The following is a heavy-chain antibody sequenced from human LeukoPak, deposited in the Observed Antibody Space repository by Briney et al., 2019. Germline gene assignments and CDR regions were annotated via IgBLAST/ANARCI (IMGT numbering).Heavy chain of an antibody. CDR3: AELGITMIGGV. CDR1: GFTFSSYA. J-gene: IGHJ6*04. CDR2: ISSSGSTI. Sequence: GGSLRLSCAASGFTFSSYAMTWVRQAPGKGLEWVSYISSSGSTIYYADSVKGRFTISRDNAKNSLYLQMNSLRAEDTAVYYCAELGITMIGGVWGKGTTVTVSS. V-gene: IGHV3-48*03. D-gene: IGHD3-10*02.